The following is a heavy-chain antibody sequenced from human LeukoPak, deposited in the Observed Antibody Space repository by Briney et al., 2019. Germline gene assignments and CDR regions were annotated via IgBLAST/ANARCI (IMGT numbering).Heavy chain of an antibody. D-gene: IGHD1-7*01. J-gene: IGHJ4*02. CDR1: GYTFTSYD. V-gene: IGHV1-8*01. CDR2: MNPNSGNT. Sequence: ASVKVSCKASGYTFTSYDINWVRQATGQGLEWMGWMNPNSGNTGYAQKFQGRVTMTRNTSISTAYMELSSLRSEDTAVYYCATGGLNWNYTFDYWRQGTLVTVSS. CDR3: ATGGLNWNYTFDY.